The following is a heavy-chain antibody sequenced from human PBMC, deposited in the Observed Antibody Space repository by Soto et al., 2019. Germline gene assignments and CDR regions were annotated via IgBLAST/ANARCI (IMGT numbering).Heavy chain of an antibody. J-gene: IGHJ4*02. CDR2: IKQDGSEK. CDR1: GFTFSSYW. CDR3: ARDQEGSSSSYYFDY. D-gene: IGHD6-6*01. Sequence: GGSLRLSCAASGFTFSSYWMSWVRQAPGKGLEWVANIKQDGSEKYYVDSVKGRFTISRDNAKNSLYLQMNSLRAEDTAVYYCARDQEGSSSSYYFDYWGQGTLVTVSS. V-gene: IGHV3-7*01.